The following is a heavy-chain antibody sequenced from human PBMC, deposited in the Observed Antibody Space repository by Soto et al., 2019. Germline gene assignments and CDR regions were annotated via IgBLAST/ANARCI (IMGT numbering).Heavy chain of an antibody. CDR1: GFNFSNYV. CDR2: IAYDGSDN. D-gene: IGHD1-26*01. CDR3: ARVMSAYYAGGDVDC. V-gene: IGHV3-30*03. J-gene: IGHJ4*02. Sequence: QVQLMESGGGVVQPGRSLRLSCAASGFNFSNYVLHWVRQAPGKGLEWVAVIAYDGSDNYYADSVKGRFTISRDNSKEKAYLKMNSLRTEDPAVYYCARVMSAYYAGGDVDCWGQGTLVNVPS.